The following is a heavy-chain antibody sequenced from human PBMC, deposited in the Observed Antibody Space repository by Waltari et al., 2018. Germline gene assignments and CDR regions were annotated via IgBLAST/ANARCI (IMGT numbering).Heavy chain of an antibody. CDR2: MNPNSGNT. D-gene: IGHD3-22*01. CDR3: ARGLYDSSGSYYFDY. CDR1: GSTLPRHD. V-gene: IGHV1-8*01. J-gene: IGHJ4*02. Sequence: QVQLVQSGAEVKKPGASVKVSCKASGSTLPRHDINWVRRAPGQGLEWMGWMNPNSGNTGYAQKFQGRVTMTRNTSVSTAYMELSSLRSEDTAVYYCARGLYDSSGSYYFDYWGQGTLVTVSS.